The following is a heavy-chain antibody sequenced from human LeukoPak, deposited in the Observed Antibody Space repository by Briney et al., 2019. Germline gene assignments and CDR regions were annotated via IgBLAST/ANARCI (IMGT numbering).Heavy chain of an antibody. Sequence: PSETLSLTCTVSGGAISGYYWSWIRQPAGKGLEWLGRVYSSGSTKYNPSLESRVTMSVDTSKNQFSLKLNFVTAADTAVYYCARVGSGYDFFDYWGQGTLVTVSS. CDR2: VYSSGST. CDR3: ARVGSGYDFFDY. CDR1: GGAISGYY. J-gene: IGHJ4*02. V-gene: IGHV4-4*07. D-gene: IGHD3/OR15-3a*01.